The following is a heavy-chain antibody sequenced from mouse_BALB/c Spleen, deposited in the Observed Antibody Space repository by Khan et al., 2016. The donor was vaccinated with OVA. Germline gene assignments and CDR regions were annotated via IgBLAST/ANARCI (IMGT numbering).Heavy chain of an antibody. V-gene: IGHV3-2*02. CDR1: GYSITSDYA. CDR3: VRGRAY. J-gene: IGHJ3*01. D-gene: IGHD3-3*01. CDR2: INYSGGT. Sequence: EVQLQESGPGLVKPSQSLSLTCTVTGYSITSDYAWNWIRQFPENKLEWMGYINYSGGTSYTPSLKSRISITRDTSKHQFFLQLNSVTTEDTATYYCVRGRAYWGQGTLFTVSA.